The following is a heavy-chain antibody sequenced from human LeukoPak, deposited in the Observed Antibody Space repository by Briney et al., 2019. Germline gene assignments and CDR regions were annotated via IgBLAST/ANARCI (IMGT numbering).Heavy chain of an antibody. CDR3: ARDLGLLMVYAIPVYYFDY. J-gene: IGHJ4*02. V-gene: IGHV1-2*02. CDR2: INPNSGGT. CDR1: GYTFTGYY. D-gene: IGHD2-8*01. Sequence: GASVKVSCKASGYTFTGYYMHWVRQAPGQGLEWMGWINPNSGGTNYAQKFQGRVTMTRDTSISTAYMELSRLRSDDTAVYYCARDLGLLMVYAIPVYYFDYWGQGTLVTVSS.